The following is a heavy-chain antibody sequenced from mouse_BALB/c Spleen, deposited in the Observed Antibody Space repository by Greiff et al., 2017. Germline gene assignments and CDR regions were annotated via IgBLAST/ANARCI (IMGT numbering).Heavy chain of an antibody. D-gene: IGHD4-1*01. CDR1: GFTFSSFG. CDR3: ATGRDY. J-gene: IGHJ2*01. CDR2: ISSGSSTI. V-gene: IGHV5-17*02. Sequence: EVQLVESGGGLVQPGGSRKLSCAASGFTFSSFGMHWVRQAPEKGLEWVAYISSGSSTIYYADTVKGRFTISRDNPKNTLFLQMTSLRSEDTAMYYCATGRDYWGQGTTLTVSS.